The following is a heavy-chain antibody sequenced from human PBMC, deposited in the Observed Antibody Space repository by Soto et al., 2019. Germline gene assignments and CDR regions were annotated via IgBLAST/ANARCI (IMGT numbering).Heavy chain of an antibody. Sequence: EVQLLESGGGLTQPGGSLRLSCVASGFTFSDSAMTWVRQAPGKGLEGVAGIGTGGIGTYYADSVKGRFTISRDNSKNTLFLQMNSLRAEDTAIYYCAKDLHGTSPDYCDPWGQGTQVIVSS. V-gene: IGHV3-23*01. CDR1: GFTFSDSA. D-gene: IGHD4-17*01. CDR2: IGTGGIGT. J-gene: IGHJ5*02. CDR3: AKDLHGTSPDYCDP.